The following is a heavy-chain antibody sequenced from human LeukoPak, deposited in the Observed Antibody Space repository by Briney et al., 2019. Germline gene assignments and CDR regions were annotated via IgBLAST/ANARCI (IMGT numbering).Heavy chain of an antibody. V-gene: IGHV1-2*02. D-gene: IGHD4-17*01. CDR2: INPNSGGT. J-gene: IGHJ4*02. CDR1: GYTFINYG. CDR3: ASGDYGDPPLNY. Sequence: EASVKVSCKASGYTFINYGISWVRQAPGQGLEWMGWINPNSGGTNYAQKFQGRVTMTRDTSISTAYMELSRLRFDDTAVYYCASGDYGDPPLNYWGQGTLVTVSS.